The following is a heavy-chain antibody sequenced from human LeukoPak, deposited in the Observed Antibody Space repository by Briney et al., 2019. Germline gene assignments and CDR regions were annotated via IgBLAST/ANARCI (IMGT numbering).Heavy chain of an antibody. D-gene: IGHD6-19*01. CDR2: IHTTGRT. CDR1: GGSISSGDHY. CDR3: ARYKRVAVAGTYIYYYYMDV. V-gene: IGHV4-61*02. J-gene: IGHJ6*03. Sequence: SETLSLTCSIYGGSISSGDHYWTWIRQPAGKELEWIGSIHTTGRTNYNPSLKSRVTMSVDTSKNQFSLKLSSVAAADTAVYYCARYKRVAVAGTYIYYYYMDVWVNGTTVTISS.